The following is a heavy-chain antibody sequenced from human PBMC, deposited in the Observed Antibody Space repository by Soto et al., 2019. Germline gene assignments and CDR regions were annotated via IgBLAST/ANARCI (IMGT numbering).Heavy chain of an antibody. CDR1: GGSISSGGYY. CDR2: IYYSGST. J-gene: IGHJ5*02. CDR3: ARDLGYYGSRFDP. V-gene: IGHV4-31*03. Sequence: SETLSLTCTVSGGSISSGGYYWSWIRQHPGKGLEYIGYIYYSGSTYYNPSLKSRVTISVDTSKNQFSLKLSSVTAADTAVYYCARDLGYYGSRFDPRGQGTLVTVSS. D-gene: IGHD3-10*01.